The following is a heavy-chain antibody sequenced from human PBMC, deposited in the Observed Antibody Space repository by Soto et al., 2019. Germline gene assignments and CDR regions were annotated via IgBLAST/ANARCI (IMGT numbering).Heavy chain of an antibody. J-gene: IGHJ4*02. Sequence: QLQLRESGPGLVKPSQTLPLTCTVSGGSISGGGYYWRWIRQPPGKGLEWIGYVSFSGSTYYTPSLASRLTLSVATSTNQFSLRLSSVTAADTAVYDGAKGIHGGWSYYWGQGTLVSGSS. D-gene: IGHD6-19*01. CDR3: AKGIHGGWSYY. V-gene: IGHV4-31*03. CDR1: GGSISGGGYY. CDR2: VSFSGST.